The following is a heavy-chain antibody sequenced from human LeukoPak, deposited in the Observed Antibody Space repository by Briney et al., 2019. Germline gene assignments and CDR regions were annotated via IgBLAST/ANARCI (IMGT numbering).Heavy chain of an antibody. D-gene: IGHD4-11*01. CDR3: ARGMTNPFDY. CDR1: GFTFSSYW. J-gene: IGHJ4*02. Sequence: PGGSLRLSCAASGFTFSSYWMHWVRQAPGKGLVWVSRINSDGSSTSYADSVKGRFTISRHNSENTLYLQMNSLRAEDTAVYYCARGMTNPFDYWGQGTLVTVSS. CDR2: INSDGSST. V-gene: IGHV3-74*01.